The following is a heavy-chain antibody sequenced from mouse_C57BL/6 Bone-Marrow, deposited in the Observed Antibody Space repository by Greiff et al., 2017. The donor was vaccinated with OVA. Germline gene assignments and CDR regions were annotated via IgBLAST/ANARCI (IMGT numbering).Heavy chain of an antibody. D-gene: IGHD2-4*01. J-gene: IGHJ4*01. V-gene: IGHV5-4*01. Sequence: EVMLVESGGGLVKPGGSLKLSCAASGFNFSSYAMSWVRQTPEQRLEWVATISDGGSYTYYPANVKGRFPISRDNAKNNLYLQMSHLKSEDTAMYYCAREGDYRYAMDYWGQGTSVTVSS. CDR1: GFNFSSYA. CDR2: ISDGGSYT. CDR3: AREGDYRYAMDY.